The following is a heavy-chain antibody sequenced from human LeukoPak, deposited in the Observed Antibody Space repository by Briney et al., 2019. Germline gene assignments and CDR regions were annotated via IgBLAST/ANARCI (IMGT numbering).Heavy chain of an antibody. Sequence: ASVKVSCKASGYTFTSYYMHWVRQAPGQGLEWMGIINPSGGSTSYAQKFQGRVTMTRDMSTSTVYMELSSLRSEDTAVYYCARDGYYYDSSGYSNWFDPWGQGTLVTVSS. D-gene: IGHD3-22*01. V-gene: IGHV1-46*01. CDR2: INPSGGST. CDR1: GYTFTSYY. CDR3: ARDGYYYDSSGYSNWFDP. J-gene: IGHJ5*02.